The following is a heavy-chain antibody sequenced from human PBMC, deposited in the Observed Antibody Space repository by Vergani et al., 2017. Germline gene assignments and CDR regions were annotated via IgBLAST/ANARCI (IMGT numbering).Heavy chain of an antibody. J-gene: IGHJ5*02. Sequence: QVQLVESGGGVVKHGRSLRISCAASGFTFNQYGMHWVRQAPGKGLEWVAVTRDGGNNKQYAETVKGRFTISRDNSKSTMYLQMNSLRDEDTGVYYCARVVQVIYNRFRPWGQGTLVTVSS. V-gene: IGHV3-33*01. CDR2: TRDGGNNK. CDR3: ARVVQVIYNRFRP. CDR1: GFTFNQYG. D-gene: IGHD1-14*01.